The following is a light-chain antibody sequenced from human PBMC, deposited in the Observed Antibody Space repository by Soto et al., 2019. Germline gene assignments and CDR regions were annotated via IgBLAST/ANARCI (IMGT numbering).Light chain of an antibody. Sequence: EKVLKKSACALSLYPGKRAILNCRASQSISSSYLAWYQQRPGQAPRLLIYGASSRATGIPDRFSGSGSGTEFTLTISRLEPEDFAVYYCQQYGSSSWTFGPGTKVDIK. CDR2: GAS. J-gene: IGKJ1*01. CDR1: QSISSSY. V-gene: IGKV3-20*01. CDR3: QQYGSSSWT.